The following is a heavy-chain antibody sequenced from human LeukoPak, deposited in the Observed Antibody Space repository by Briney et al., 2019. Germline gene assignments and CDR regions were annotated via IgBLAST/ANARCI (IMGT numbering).Heavy chain of an antibody. CDR3: AKGIYSSGWSYFDF. D-gene: IGHD6-19*01. Sequence: GGSLRLSCAASGFTFSNSAMSWVRQAPGKGLEWVSTLSGSGITTYYAAFVKGRFTISRENSKNTLYLQMNSLRAEETAVYYGAKGIYSSGWSYFDFWGDETLVTVSS. CDR1: GFTFSNSA. CDR2: LSGSGITT. J-gene: IGHJ4*01. V-gene: IGHV3-23*01.